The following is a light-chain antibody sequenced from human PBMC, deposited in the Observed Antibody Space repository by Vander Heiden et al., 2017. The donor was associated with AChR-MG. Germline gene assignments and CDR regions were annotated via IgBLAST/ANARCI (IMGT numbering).Light chain of an antibody. CDR2: DDS. Sequence: SYVLTQPPSVSVAPRQMPRLTCGGHRIVSKTVPWYQQKPGQAPVVVVQDDSDRPAGIPERFSGSNSGNTATLTISRVEAGDEADYHCQVWDSSIDHWVFGGGTRLIVL. V-gene: IGLV3-21*02. CDR3: QVWDSSIDHWV. CDR1: RIVSKT. J-gene: IGLJ3*02.